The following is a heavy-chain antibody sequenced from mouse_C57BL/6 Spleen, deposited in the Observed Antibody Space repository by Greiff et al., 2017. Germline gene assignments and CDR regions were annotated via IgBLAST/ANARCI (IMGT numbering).Heavy chain of an antibody. CDR2: INPNNGGT. CDR3: ARALDYGSSYVNFDY. CDR1: GYTFTDYN. D-gene: IGHD1-1*01. Sequence: VQLQQSGPELVKPGASVKMSCKASGYTFTDYNMHWVKQSHGKSLEWIGYINPNNGGTSYNQKFKGKATLTVNKSSSTAYMELRSLTSEDSAVYYCARALDYGSSYVNFDYWGQGTTLTVSS. J-gene: IGHJ2*01. V-gene: IGHV1-22*01.